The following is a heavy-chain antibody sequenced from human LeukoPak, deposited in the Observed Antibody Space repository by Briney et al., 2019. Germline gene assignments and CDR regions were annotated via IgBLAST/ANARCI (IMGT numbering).Heavy chain of an antibody. D-gene: IGHD6-13*01. CDR3: ARAAYSSTWYSRYFDL. Sequence: PGGSLRLSCAASGFTFSNYGMHWVRQAPGKGLEWVAFIRYDETCKYYGDSVKGRFTISRENAKNSLYLQMNSLRAGDTAVYYCARAAYSSTWYSRYFDLWGRGTLVTVSS. CDR1: GFTFSNYG. CDR2: IRYDETCK. J-gene: IGHJ2*01. V-gene: IGHV3-30*02.